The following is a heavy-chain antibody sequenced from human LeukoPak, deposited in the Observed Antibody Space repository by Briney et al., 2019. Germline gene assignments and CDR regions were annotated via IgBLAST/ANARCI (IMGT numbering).Heavy chain of an antibody. J-gene: IGHJ4*02. D-gene: IGHD3-22*01. V-gene: IGHV3-30*04. CDR2: ISYDGSNK. CDR3: ARGGVGGYYYPFDY. Sequence: GRSLRLSCAASGFTFSSYAMHWVRQAPGKGLEWVAVISYDGSNKYYADSVKGRFTISRDNSKNTLYLQMNSLRAEDTAVYYCARGGVGGYYYPFDYWGQGTLVTVSS. CDR1: GFTFSSYA.